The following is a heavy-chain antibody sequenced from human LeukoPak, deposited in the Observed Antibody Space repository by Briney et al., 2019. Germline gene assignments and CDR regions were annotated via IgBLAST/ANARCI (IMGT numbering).Heavy chain of an antibody. D-gene: IGHD5-12*01. CDR3: ARVGNSGYDWSGN. CDR2: MNPNSGNT. J-gene: IGHJ4*02. Sequence: ASVKVSCKASVYTFTSYDVNWVRQATGQGLEWMGWMNPNSGNTGYAQKFQGRVTMTRNTSISTAYMELSSLRSEDTAVYYCARVGNSGYDWSGNWGQGTLVTVSS. V-gene: IGHV1-8*01. CDR1: VYTFTSYD.